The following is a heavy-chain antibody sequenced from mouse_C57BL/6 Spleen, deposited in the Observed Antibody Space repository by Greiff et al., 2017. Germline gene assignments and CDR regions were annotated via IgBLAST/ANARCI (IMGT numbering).Heavy chain of an antibody. CDR1: GFTFSSYT. CDR3: ARQRGPTVYFDY. D-gene: IGHD1-1*01. Sequence: DVMLVESGGGLVKPGGSLKLSCAASGFTFSSYTMSWVRQTPEKRLEWVATISGGGGNTYYPDSVKGRFTISRDNAKNTLYLQMSSLRSEDTALYYCARQRGPTVYFDYWGQGTTLTVSS. J-gene: IGHJ2*01. V-gene: IGHV5-9*01. CDR2: ISGGGGNT.